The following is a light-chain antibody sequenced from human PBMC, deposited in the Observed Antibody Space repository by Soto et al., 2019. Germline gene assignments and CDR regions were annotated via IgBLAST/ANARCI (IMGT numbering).Light chain of an antibody. Sequence: SSVTQATAESSAAGHRDRFSCTGGSSNIGAGYDVHWYQQFPGTATKLLIYANTNLPSGVPDRFSGSKSGTSASLAITGLQAEDEADYYCQSYDSSLSAYVFGTRTKVTVL. V-gene: IGLV1-40*02. CDR2: ANT. CDR1: SSNIGAGYD. CDR3: QSYDSSLSAYV. J-gene: IGLJ1*01.